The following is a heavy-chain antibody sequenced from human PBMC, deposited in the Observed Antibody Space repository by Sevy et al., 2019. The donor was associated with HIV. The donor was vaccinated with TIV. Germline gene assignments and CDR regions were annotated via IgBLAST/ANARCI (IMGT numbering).Heavy chain of an antibody. V-gene: IGHV3-23*01. CDR1: GFTFSNYA. D-gene: IGHD3-22*01. Sequence: GGSLRLSCAASGFTFSNYAMNWVRQAPGKGLEWVSGISGSGGSGDKTSYADSVKGRFTISREDSKNSLYLQLNSLRAEDTAIYYCARKYDSSGYFDYWGQGTLVTVSS. CDR2: ISGSGGSGDKT. CDR3: ARKYDSSGYFDY. J-gene: IGHJ4*02.